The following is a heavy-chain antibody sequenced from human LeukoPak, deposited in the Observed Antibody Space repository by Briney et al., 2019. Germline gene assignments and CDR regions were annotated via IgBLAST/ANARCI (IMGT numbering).Heavy chain of an antibody. CDR2: INTDGTRT. Sequence: TGGSLRLSCAASGFTFSNYWMHWVRQAPGRGLVWVSRINTDGTRTSYADSVKGRFTISRDNAKNSLYLQMNSLRAEDTAVYYCARAGKRGYYGSGSTAFDIWGQGTMVTVSS. V-gene: IGHV3-74*01. CDR1: GFTFSNYW. J-gene: IGHJ3*02. D-gene: IGHD3-10*01. CDR3: ARAGKRGYYGSGSTAFDI.